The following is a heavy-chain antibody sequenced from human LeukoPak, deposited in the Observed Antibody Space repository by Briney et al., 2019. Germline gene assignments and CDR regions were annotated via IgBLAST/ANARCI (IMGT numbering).Heavy chain of an antibody. V-gene: IGHV3-74*01. CDR1: GFTFSSYW. Sequence: GGSLRLSCAASGFTFSSYWMHWVRQAPGKGLVWVSRINSDGSSTSYADSVKGRFTISRDNAKNTLYLQMNSLRAEDTAVYYCASRRVGTAMGYYYYYMDVWGKGTTVTVSS. D-gene: IGHD5-18*01. CDR2: INSDGSST. CDR3: ASRRVGTAMGYYYYYMDV. J-gene: IGHJ6*03.